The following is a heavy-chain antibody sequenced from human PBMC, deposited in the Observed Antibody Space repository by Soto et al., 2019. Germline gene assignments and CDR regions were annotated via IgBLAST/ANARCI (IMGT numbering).Heavy chain of an antibody. D-gene: IGHD1-7*01. CDR2: IYPGDSET. CDR3: ARHSLTGTTNPRY. J-gene: IGHJ4*02. CDR1: GYTFSSYW. Sequence: PGESLKISCQASGYTFSSYWIAWVRQMPGKGLEWVGIIYPGDSETRYSPSFQGQVTISADKSISTAYLQWSSLKASDTAMYYCARHSLTGTTNPRYWGQGTLVTVSS. V-gene: IGHV5-51*01.